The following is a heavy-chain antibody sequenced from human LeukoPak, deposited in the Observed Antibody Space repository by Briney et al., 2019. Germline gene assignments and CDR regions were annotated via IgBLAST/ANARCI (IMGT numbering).Heavy chain of an antibody. J-gene: IGHJ4*02. CDR1: GGSISSSSAY. CDR2: IYYSKNT. V-gene: IGHV4-39*01. CDR3: VSSRGFSYGYFDY. Sequence: SGTLSLTCTVSGGSISSSSAYWGWIRQPPGKGLEWIGSIYYSKNTYYNPSLKSRVTISADTSKNQFSLTLGSVSATDTAVYYCVSSRGFSYGYFDYWGQGTLVTVSS. D-gene: IGHD5-18*01.